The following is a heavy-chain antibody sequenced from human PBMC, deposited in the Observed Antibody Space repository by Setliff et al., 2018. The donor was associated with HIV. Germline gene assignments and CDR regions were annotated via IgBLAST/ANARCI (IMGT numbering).Heavy chain of an antibody. CDR3: ARERLYIVVVPAAIPYEGYYYMDV. CDR1: GGTFSSYA. CDR2: IIPIFGTA. Sequence: SVKVSCKASGGTFSSYAISWVRQAPGQGLEWMGRIIPIFGTANYAQKFQGRVTITADKSTSTAYMELSSLRSEDTAVYYCARERLYIVVVPAAIPYEGYYYMDVWGKGTTVT. V-gene: IGHV1-69*06. D-gene: IGHD2-2*01. J-gene: IGHJ6*03.